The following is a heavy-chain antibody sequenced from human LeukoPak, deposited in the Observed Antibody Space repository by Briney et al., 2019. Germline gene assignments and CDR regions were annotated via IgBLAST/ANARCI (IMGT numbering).Heavy chain of an antibody. J-gene: IGHJ6*02. D-gene: IGHD3-9*01. V-gene: IGHV3-30*18. CDR2: ISYDGSNK. Sequence: QPGGSLRLSCAASGFTFSSYGMHWVRQAPGKGLEWVAVISYDGSNKYYADSVKGRFTISRDNSKNTLYLQMNSLRAEDTAVYYCAKDFTLRYFDWLLPKDYYYYYGMDVWGQGTTVTVSS. CDR3: AKDFTLRYFDWLLPKDYYYYYGMDV. CDR1: GFTFSSYG.